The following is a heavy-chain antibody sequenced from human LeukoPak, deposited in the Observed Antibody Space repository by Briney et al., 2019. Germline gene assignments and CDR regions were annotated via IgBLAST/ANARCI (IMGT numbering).Heavy chain of an antibody. CDR1: GFTFSSYS. Sequence: GGSLRLSCAASGFTFSSYSMNWVRQAPGKGLEWISYISSSSSTIYYADSVKGRFTISRDNSKNTLYLQMNSLRVQMNSLRAEDTAVYYCAKEGSTSCYDYWGQGTLVTVSS. D-gene: IGHD2-2*01. J-gene: IGHJ4*02. CDR3: AKEGSTSCYDY. CDR2: ISSSSSTI. V-gene: IGHV3-48*01.